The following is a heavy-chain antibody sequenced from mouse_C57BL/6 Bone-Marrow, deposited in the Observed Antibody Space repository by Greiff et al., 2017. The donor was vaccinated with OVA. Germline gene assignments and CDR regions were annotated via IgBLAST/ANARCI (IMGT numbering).Heavy chain of an antibody. V-gene: IGHV1-15*01. J-gene: IGHJ2*01. CDR1: GYTFTDYE. D-gene: IGHD1-1*01. Sequence: QVQLKESGAELVRPGASVTLSCKASGYTFTDYEMHWVKQTPVHGLEWIGAIDPETGGTAYNQKFKGKAILTADKSSSTAYMELRSLTSEDSAVYYCTREGIYYYGSSDYWGQGTTLTVSS. CDR2: IDPETGGT. CDR3: TREGIYYYGSSDY.